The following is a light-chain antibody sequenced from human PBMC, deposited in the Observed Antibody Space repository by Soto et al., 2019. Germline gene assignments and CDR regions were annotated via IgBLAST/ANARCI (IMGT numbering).Light chain of an antibody. CDR2: DAS. J-gene: IGKJ4*01. V-gene: IGKV3-11*01. CDR3: QQRSNWPPLT. CDR1: LSVSNY. Sequence: EIVLTQSPATLSLSPGERATLSCRASLSVSNYLAWYQQKPGQSPRLLIYDASNRATGIPARFSGSGSGTDFTLTISSLEPEDFAVYYCQQRSNWPPLTLGGGTRVEIK.